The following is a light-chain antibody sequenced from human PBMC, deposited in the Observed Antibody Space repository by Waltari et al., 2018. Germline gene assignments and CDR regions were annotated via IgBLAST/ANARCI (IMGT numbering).Light chain of an antibody. J-gene: IGKJ4*01. CDR1: QSVSSGF. CDR2: LTS. Sequence: EIVLTQSPGTLSLSPGERATLSCRASQSVSSGFVAWYQQKPGQAPSLLISLTSSSATGIPDRFSGSGSGTEFTLTISRLEPEGIAMYYCDQYGASPLTFGGGTKVEIK. CDR3: DQYGASPLT. V-gene: IGKV3-20*01.